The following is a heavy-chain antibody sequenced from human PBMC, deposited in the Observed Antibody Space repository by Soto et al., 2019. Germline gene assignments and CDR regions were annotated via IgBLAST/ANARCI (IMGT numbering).Heavy chain of an antibody. CDR3: ARDNYNWNDSKYHYYGMDV. D-gene: IGHD1-1*01. V-gene: IGHV4-59*01. Sequence: SETLSLTCTVSGGSMSPYYWSWIRQPPGKGLEWIGYIYYSGNTDYNPSLKSRVTMSVDTSKNQFSLKLSSVTAADTAVYYCARDNYNWNDSKYHYYGMDVWGQGTTVTAPQ. CDR2: IYYSGNT. CDR1: GGSMSPYY. J-gene: IGHJ6*01.